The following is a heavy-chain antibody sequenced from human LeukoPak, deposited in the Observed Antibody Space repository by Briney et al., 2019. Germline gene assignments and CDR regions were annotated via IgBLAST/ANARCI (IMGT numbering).Heavy chain of an antibody. CDR3: ARVAIFGVVIVRGLGIFDP. Sequence: ASVKVSCKASGYTFTGYYMHWVRQATGQGLEWMGWMNPNSGNTGYAQKFQGRVTITRNTSISTAYMELSSLRSEDTAVYYCARVAIFGVVIVRGLGIFDPWGQGTLVTVSS. CDR2: MNPNSGNT. D-gene: IGHD3-3*01. CDR1: GYTFTGYY. J-gene: IGHJ5*02. V-gene: IGHV1-8*03.